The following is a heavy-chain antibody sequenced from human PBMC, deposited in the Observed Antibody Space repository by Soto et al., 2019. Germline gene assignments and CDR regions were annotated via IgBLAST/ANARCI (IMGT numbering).Heavy chain of an antibody. D-gene: IGHD2-15*01. V-gene: IGHV3-30-3*01. Sequence: PGGSLRLSCAASGVTFSSYAMHWVRQAPGKGLEWVAVISYDGSNKYYADSVKGRFTISRDNSKNTLYLQMNSLRAEDTAVYYCARDPNCSGGSCRYIPYHWGQGTLVTVSS. CDR3: ARDPNCSGGSCRYIPYH. CDR1: GVTFSSYA. J-gene: IGHJ5*02. CDR2: ISYDGSNK.